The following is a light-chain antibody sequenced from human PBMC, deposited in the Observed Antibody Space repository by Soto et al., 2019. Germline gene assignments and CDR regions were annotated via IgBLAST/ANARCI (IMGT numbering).Light chain of an antibody. CDR1: SSDDGGYVY. V-gene: IGLV2-8*01. J-gene: IGLJ2*01. CDR2: EVN. CDR3: SSSACTNTDVI. Sequence: QSVLTQPPSASGSPGQSVTISCTGTSSDDGGYVYVSWYQQYPGKAPKLMIYEVNKRPSGVPDRFSGSKSGNTASLTVSGLQAEDEADYYCSSSACTNTDVIFGGGTKLTVL.